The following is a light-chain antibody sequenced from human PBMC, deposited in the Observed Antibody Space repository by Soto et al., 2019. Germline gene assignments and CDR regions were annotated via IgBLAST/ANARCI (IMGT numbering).Light chain of an antibody. CDR1: RGIKNW. J-gene: IGKJ5*01. CDR3: QQAASFTIT. Sequence: DIRTTQSPSYVSASAGDRVTITCRASRGIKNWLAWYQQKPGKAPNLMIYTGSSLQSGVPSRFSGSGSGTDFTLTINRLQTEDCATYDCQQAASFTITFGQGTRLDIK. CDR2: TGS. V-gene: IGKV1-12*01.